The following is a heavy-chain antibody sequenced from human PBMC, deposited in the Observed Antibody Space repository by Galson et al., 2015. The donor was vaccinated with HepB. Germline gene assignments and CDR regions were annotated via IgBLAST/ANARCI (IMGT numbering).Heavy chain of an antibody. CDR1: GGSISSYY. CDR3: ARAVYDFWSGYYTPYYMDV. V-gene: IGHV4-59*01. J-gene: IGHJ6*03. Sequence: SETLSLTCTVSGGSISSYYWSWIRQPPGKGLEWIGYIYYSGSTNYNPSLKSRVTISVDTSKNQFSLKLSSVTAADTAVYYCARAVYDFWSGYYTPYYMDVWGKGTTVTVSS. D-gene: IGHD3-3*01. CDR2: IYYSGST.